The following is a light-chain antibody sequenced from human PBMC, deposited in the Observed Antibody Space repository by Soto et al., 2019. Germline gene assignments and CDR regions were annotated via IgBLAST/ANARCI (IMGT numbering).Light chain of an antibody. Sequence: DLQMTQSPSSLSASVGDSVTLTCRASKILFSFLNWYQQAPGRAPKLLISTAYNLESGVPSRFSGSESGTEFTLTISSLQPEDFAIYFCQQPYSAPFTFGPGTKV. CDR3: QQPYSAPFT. CDR2: TAY. CDR1: KILFSF. J-gene: IGKJ3*01. V-gene: IGKV1-39*01.